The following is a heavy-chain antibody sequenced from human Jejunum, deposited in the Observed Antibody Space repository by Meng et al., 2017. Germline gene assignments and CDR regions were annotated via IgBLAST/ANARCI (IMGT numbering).Heavy chain of an antibody. Sequence: GGSLRLSCAASGLTFSNSWMSWVRQAPGKGLEWVANIKEDGSQKYYGESVKGRFTISRDNAKNSLYLQMDSLRVEDTAIYYCARDRGGKDYWGQGTLVTVSS. D-gene: IGHD3-10*01. CDR1: GLTFSNSW. CDR2: IKEDGSQK. V-gene: IGHV3-7*01. J-gene: IGHJ4*02. CDR3: ARDRGGKDY.